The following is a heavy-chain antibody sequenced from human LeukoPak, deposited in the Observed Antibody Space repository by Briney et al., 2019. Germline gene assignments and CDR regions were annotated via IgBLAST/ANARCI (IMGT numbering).Heavy chain of an antibody. Sequence: GGSLRLSCAASGFSLRAYDLIWVRQAPGKGLDWVSIINGGGDIMMYEDSVKGRFTISRGNSKNTFYLQMNSLRVEDTAVYYCAMRDRGYGLDIWGQGTMVTVSS. CDR2: INGGGDIM. CDR3: AMRDRGYGLDI. V-gene: IGHV3-23*01. J-gene: IGHJ3*02. D-gene: IGHD3-10*01. CDR1: GFSLRAYD.